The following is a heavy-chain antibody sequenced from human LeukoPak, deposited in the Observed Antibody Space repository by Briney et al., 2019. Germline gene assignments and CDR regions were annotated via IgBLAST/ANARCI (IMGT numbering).Heavy chain of an antibody. J-gene: IGHJ4*02. D-gene: IGHD4-17*01. CDR3: ARDPGYGDSPGSY. V-gene: IGHV1-3*01. Sequence: GASVKVSFKASGYTFTSYAMHWVRQAPGQRLEWMGWINAGNGNTKYSQKFQGRVTITRDTSASTAYMELSSLSSEDTAVYYCARDPGYGDSPGSYWGQGTLVTVSS. CDR1: GYTFTSYA. CDR2: INAGNGNT.